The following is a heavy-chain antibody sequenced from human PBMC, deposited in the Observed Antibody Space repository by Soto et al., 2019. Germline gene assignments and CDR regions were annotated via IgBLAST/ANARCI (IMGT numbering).Heavy chain of an antibody. Sequence: SVKVSCKASGGAFSSYAISWVRQAPGQGLEWMGGIIPIFGTANYAQKFQGRVTITADKSTSTAYMELSSLRSEDTAVYYCARAYGSGSYYRAQSYYYYGMDVWGQGTTVTVSS. V-gene: IGHV1-69*06. CDR3: ARAYGSGSYYRAQSYYYYGMDV. CDR1: GGAFSSYA. D-gene: IGHD3-10*01. J-gene: IGHJ6*02. CDR2: IIPIFGTA.